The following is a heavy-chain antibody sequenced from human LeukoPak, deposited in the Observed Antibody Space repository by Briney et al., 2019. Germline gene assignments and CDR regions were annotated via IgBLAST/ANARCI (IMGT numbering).Heavy chain of an antibody. CDR2: ISGSGGDT. D-gene: IGHD6-13*01. V-gene: IGHV3-23*01. CDR3: AKGSLGSWYFFDY. Sequence: GGSLRLSCAASGFTFSSYAMSWVRQAPGKGLEWVSAISGSGGDTYYADSVKGRFTVSRDNSKNTLFLQMNSLRAEDTALYYCAKGSLGSWYFFDYWGQGTLVTVSS. J-gene: IGHJ4*02. CDR1: GFTFSSYA.